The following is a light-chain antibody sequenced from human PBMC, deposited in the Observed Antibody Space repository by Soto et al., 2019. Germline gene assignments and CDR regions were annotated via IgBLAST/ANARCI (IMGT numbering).Light chain of an antibody. CDR1: SSDVGGYNY. J-gene: IGLJ1*01. Sequence: QSVLTQPASVSGSPGQSITISCTGTSSDVGGYNYVSWYQHHPGKAPKLMIYDVSNRPSGVSNRFSGSKSGNTASLTISGLQAEDEADYYCSSYTSSSTLVFGTGTRSPS. CDR2: DVS. V-gene: IGLV2-14*03. CDR3: SSYTSSSTLV.